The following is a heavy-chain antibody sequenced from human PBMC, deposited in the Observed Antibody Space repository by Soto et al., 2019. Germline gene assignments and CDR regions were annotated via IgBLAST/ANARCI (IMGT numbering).Heavy chain of an antibody. J-gene: IGHJ5*01. CDR2: INPSGRT. CDR1: GDSFRDYY. V-gene: IGHV4-34*01. D-gene: IGHD1-1*01. Sequence: TLSLTCVVSGDSFRDYYWSWIRQSPGVGLEWIGEINPSGRTEYNPSLRGRVTLSVDTSKNQFSLTLSTMTAADTAVYYCARTRNRWFDSWGQGTLVTVSS. CDR3: ARTRNRWFDS.